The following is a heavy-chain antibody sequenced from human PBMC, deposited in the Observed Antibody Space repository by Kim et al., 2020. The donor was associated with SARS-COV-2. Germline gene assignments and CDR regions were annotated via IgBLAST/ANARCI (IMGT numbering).Heavy chain of an antibody. CDR2: IWYDGSNK. CDR1: GFTFSSYG. J-gene: IGHJ4*02. V-gene: IGHV3-33*01. D-gene: IGHD3-9*01. Sequence: GGSLRLSCAASGFTFSSYGMHWVRQAPGKGLEWVAVIWYDGSNKYYADSVKGRFTISRDNSKNTLYLQMNSLRAEDTAVYYCARDYDILTGSGSGIDYWGQGTLVTVSS. CDR3: ARDYDILTGSGSGIDY.